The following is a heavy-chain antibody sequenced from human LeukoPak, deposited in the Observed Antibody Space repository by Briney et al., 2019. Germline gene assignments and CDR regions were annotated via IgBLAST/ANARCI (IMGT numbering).Heavy chain of an antibody. CDR3: ARSWAGMYYPFYYFDY. CDR1: GGSISSGDYY. J-gene: IGHJ4*02. Sequence: SQTLSLTCTVSGGSISSGDYYWSWIRQPPGKGLEWIGYIYYSGSTYYNPSLKSRVNISADTSKNQSSLHLDSVTAADTAVYYCARSWAGMYYPFYYFDYWGQGTLVSVSS. V-gene: IGHV4-30-4*08. CDR2: IYYSGST. D-gene: IGHD1-26*01.